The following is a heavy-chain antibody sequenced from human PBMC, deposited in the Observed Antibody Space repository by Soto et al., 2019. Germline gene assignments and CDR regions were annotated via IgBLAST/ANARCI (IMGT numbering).Heavy chain of an antibody. CDR2: INHSGST. D-gene: IGHD3-22*01. Sequence: LSLTCAVYGGSFSGYYWSWIRQPPGKGLEWIGEINHSGSTNYNPSLKSRVTISVDTSKNQFSLKLSSVTAADTAVYYCARDHSGYPDYWGQGTLVTVSS. CDR3: ARDHSGYPDY. V-gene: IGHV4-34*01. J-gene: IGHJ4*02. CDR1: GGSFSGYY.